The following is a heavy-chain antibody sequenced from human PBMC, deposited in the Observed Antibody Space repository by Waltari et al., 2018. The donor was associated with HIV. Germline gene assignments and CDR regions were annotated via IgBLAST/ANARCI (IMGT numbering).Heavy chain of an antibody. CDR1: GGSFSGYY. D-gene: IGHD3-22*01. CDR2: INHSGST. V-gene: IGHV4-34*01. J-gene: IGHJ5*02. CDR3: ARGPDCTEAYDSSGCPFDP. Sequence: QVQLQQWGAGLLKPSETLSLTCAVYGGSFSGYYWSWLRPPPGKGLEWIGEINHSGSTNYNPSLKSRVTKSVDTSKNQFSLKLSSVTAADTAVYYCARGPDCTEAYDSSGCPFDPWGQGTLVTVSS.